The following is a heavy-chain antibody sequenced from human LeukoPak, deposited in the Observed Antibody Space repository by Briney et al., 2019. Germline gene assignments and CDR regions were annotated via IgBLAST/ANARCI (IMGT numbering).Heavy chain of an antibody. CDR3: ARGGRWYTFDY. CDR2: ISISSSTI. CDR1: GFTFSSYE. J-gene: IGHJ4*02. Sequence: GSLRLSCAASGFTFSSYEMNWVRQAPGKGLEWVSYISISSSTIYYADSVKGRFTISRDNAKNSLYLQMNSLRAEDTAVYYCARGGRWYTFDYWGQGTLVTVSS. D-gene: IGHD4-23*01. V-gene: IGHV3-48*01.